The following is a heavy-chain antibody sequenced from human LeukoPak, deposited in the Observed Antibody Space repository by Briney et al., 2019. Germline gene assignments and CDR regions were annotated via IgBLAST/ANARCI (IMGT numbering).Heavy chain of an antibody. J-gene: IGHJ4*02. CDR3: TTLTVASSFDY. V-gene: IGHV3-48*03. CDR1: EFAFSVYE. CDR2: ISSSGGTR. D-gene: IGHD6-19*01. Sequence: GGSLRLSCAASEFAFSVYEMYWVRQAPGKGLEWVSYISSSGGTRYYADSVKGRFTISRDNAKNLLYLQMNSLRAEDTAVYYCTTLTVASSFDYWGQGALVSVSS.